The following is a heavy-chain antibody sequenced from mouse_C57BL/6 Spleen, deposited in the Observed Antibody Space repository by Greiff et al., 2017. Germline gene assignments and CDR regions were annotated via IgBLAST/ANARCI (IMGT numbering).Heavy chain of an antibody. CDR2: INYDGSST. V-gene: IGHV5-16*01. J-gene: IGHJ4*01. CDR1: GFTFSDYY. Sequence: EVKLQESEGGLVQPGSSMKLSCTASGFTFSDYYMAWVRQVPEKGLEWVANINYDGSSTYYLDSLKCRFIISRDTAKNILYLQMSSLKSEDTATYYCARDSSGYVGGAMDYWGQGTSVTVSS. CDR3: ARDSSGYVGGAMDY. D-gene: IGHD3-2*02.